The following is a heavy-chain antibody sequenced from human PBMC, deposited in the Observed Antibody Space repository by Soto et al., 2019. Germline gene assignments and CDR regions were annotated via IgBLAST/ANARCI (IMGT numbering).Heavy chain of an antibody. J-gene: IGHJ4*02. Sequence: EVQLVESGGGLVQPGGSLRLSCAASGFTVSSNYMSWDRQAPGKGLEWVSVIYSGGSTYYADSVKGRFTISRDNSKNTLYLQMNSLRAEDTAVYYCARIGVGATPLDYWGQGTLVTVSS. V-gene: IGHV3-66*01. CDR2: IYSGGST. D-gene: IGHD1-26*01. CDR1: GFTVSSNY. CDR3: ARIGVGATPLDY.